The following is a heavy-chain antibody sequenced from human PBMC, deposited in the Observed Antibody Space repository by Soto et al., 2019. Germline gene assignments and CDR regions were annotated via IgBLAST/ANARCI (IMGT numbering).Heavy chain of an antibody. J-gene: IGHJ6*02. V-gene: IGHV3-30-3*01. CDR2: ISYDGSNK. CDR1: GFTFSSYA. CDR3: ARMASFYCSGGSCYPTYGMDV. D-gene: IGHD2-15*01. Sequence: PGGSLRLSCAASGFTFSSYAMHWVRQAPGKGLEWVAFISYDGSNKYYADSVKGRFTISRDNSKNTLYLQMNSLRAEDTAVYYCARMASFYCSGGSCYPTYGMDVWGQGTTVTVSS.